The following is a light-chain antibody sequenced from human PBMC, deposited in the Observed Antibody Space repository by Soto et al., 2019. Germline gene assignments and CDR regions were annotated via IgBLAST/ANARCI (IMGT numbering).Light chain of an antibody. J-gene: IGKJ1*01. Sequence: EIVLTQSPGTLSLSPGERATLSCRASQSVSSNYLAWYQQKPGQAPRLLIYAASNRITGIPDRFRGSGSGKDFTLTISILEPEDFAVYHCQQYGSPPRTFGQGTEVEIK. CDR2: AAS. CDR3: QQYGSPPRT. V-gene: IGKV3-20*01. CDR1: QSVSSNY.